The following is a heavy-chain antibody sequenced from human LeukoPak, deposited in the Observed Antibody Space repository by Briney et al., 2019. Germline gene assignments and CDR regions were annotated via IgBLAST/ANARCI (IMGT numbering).Heavy chain of an antibody. CDR1: GYTFTGYY. V-gene: IGHV1-2*06. Sequence: ASVKVSCKASGYTFTGYYMHWVRQAPGQGLEWMGRINPNSGGTNYAQKFQGRVTMTRDTSISTAYMELSRLRSEDTAVYYCARDAGYYYGSGSYYNFDYWGQGTLVTVSS. CDR3: ARDAGYYYGSGSYYNFDY. CDR2: INPNSGGT. D-gene: IGHD3-10*01. J-gene: IGHJ4*02.